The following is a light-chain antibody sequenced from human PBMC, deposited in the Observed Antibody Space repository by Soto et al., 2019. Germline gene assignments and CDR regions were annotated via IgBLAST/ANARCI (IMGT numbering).Light chain of an antibody. Sequence: DIQMTQSPSSLSASVGYRVTITCGASQSISTWLAWYQQKPGKPPHFLIFAVSSLQSGVPSRFSGSGSGTEFTLTISSLQPDDFATYYCQQYSSFSSFGQGTKVDIK. J-gene: IGKJ1*01. CDR3: QQYSSFSS. CDR2: AVS. CDR1: QSISTW. V-gene: IGKV1-5*01.